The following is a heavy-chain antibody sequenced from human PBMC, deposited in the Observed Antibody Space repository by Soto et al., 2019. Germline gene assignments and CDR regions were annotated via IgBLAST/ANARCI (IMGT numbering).Heavy chain of an antibody. Sequence: GGSLRLSCAASGFTFSSYSMNWVRQAPGKGLEWVSYISSSSTIYYADSVKGRFTISRDNAKNSLYLQMNSLRDEDTAVYYCAREEYYYDSSGYYYYFDYWGQGTLVTVSS. CDR1: GFTFSSYS. D-gene: IGHD3-22*01. J-gene: IGHJ4*02. V-gene: IGHV3-48*02. CDR2: ISSSSTI. CDR3: AREEYYYDSSGYYYYFDY.